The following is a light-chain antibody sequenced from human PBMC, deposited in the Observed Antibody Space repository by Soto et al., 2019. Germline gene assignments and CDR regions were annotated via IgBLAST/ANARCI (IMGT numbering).Light chain of an antibody. Sequence: QAVVTQEPSLTVSPGGTVTLTCASSTGAVTSGYYPNWFQQKPGQPPRALIYSTTYKHSWTPARFSGSLLGGKAALTLSGVQPEDEADCYSLLFYGDGVVFGGGTQLTVL. CDR3: LLFYGDGVV. J-gene: IGLJ2*01. CDR1: TGAVTSGYY. CDR2: STT. V-gene: IGLV7-43*01.